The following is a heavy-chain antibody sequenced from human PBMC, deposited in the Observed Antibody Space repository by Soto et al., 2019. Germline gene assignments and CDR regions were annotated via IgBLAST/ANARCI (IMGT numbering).Heavy chain of an antibody. V-gene: IGHV3-15*01. J-gene: IGHJ5*02. CDR1: GFTFSKAW. D-gene: IGHD2-8*02. Sequence: EVQLVESGGGLVKPGGSLRLSCAASGFTFSKAWMGWVRQAPGKGLEWVGRLKSKSGGGTSDYAAPVKGRFSISRDESKNTLYLQMNSLKTEDTAMYHCTTDGGVSAYPLFWAWGQGTLVTVSS. CDR2: LKSKSGGGTS. CDR3: TTDGGVSAYPLFWA.